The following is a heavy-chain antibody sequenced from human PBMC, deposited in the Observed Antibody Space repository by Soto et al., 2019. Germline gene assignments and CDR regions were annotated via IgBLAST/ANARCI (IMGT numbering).Heavy chain of an antibody. Sequence: QVQLVESGGGVVQPGRSLRLSCAASGFTFSSYGMHWVRQAPGKGLEWVAGISYDGSNKYYADSVKGRFTISRDNSKNTLYLQMNSLRAEDKAVYYCAKDQEAVAGSIWFDPWGQGTLVTVSS. J-gene: IGHJ5*02. D-gene: IGHD6-19*01. CDR2: ISYDGSNK. CDR1: GFTFSSYG. CDR3: AKDQEAVAGSIWFDP. V-gene: IGHV3-30*18.